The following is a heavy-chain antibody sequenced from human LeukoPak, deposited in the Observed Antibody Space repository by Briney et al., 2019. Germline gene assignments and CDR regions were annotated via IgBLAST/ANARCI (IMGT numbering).Heavy chain of an antibody. CDR3: ARDVDYGAPSPMLYYYGMDV. CDR1: GFTFSSYS. J-gene: IGHJ6*02. CDR2: ISSSSSYI. V-gene: IGHV3-21*01. D-gene: IGHD4-17*01. Sequence: GGSLRLSCAASGFTFSSYSMNWVRQAPGKGLEWVSSISSSSSYIYYADSVKGRFTISRDNAKNSLYLQMNSLRAEDTAVYYCARDVDYGAPSPMLYYYGMDVWGQGTTVTVSS.